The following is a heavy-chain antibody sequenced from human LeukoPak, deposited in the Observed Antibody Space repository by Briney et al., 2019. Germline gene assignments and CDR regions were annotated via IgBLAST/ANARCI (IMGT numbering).Heavy chain of an antibody. J-gene: IGHJ4*02. Sequence: SETLSLTCAVYGGSFSGYYWSWIRQPPGKGLEWIGEINHSGSTNYNPSLKSRVTISVDTSKNQFSLKLSSVTAADTAVYYCARKAGGSGSYYRSGSYYFDYWGQGTLVTVSS. D-gene: IGHD3-10*01. CDR2: INHSGST. CDR3: ARKAGGSGSYYRSGSYYFDY. V-gene: IGHV4-34*01. CDR1: GGSFSGYY.